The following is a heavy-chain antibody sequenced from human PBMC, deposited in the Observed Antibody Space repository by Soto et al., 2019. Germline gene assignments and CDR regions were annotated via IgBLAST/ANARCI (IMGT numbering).Heavy chain of an antibody. Sequence: GGSLRLSCTASGFTFGDYAMSWFRQAPGKGLEWVGFIRSKAYGGTTEYAASVKGKFTISRDDSKSIAYLQMNSLKTEDTAVYYCTTTAIVVVPAAIYYWGQGTLVTVSS. D-gene: IGHD2-2*01. CDR1: GFTFGDYA. CDR2: IRSKAYGGTT. V-gene: IGHV3-49*03. J-gene: IGHJ4*02. CDR3: TTTAIVVVPAAIYY.